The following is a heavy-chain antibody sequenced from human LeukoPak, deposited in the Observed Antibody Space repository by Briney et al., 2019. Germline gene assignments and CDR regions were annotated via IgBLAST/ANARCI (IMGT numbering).Heavy chain of an antibody. CDR3: ARTGDIVVVPAAMGPFWFDP. D-gene: IGHD2-2*01. V-gene: IGHV1-2*02. J-gene: IGHJ5*02. Sequence: ASVKVSCKASGYTFTGYYMHWVRQAPGQGLEWMGWINPNGGGTNYAQKFQGRVTMTRDTSISTAYMELSRLRSDDTAVYYCARTGDIVVVPAAMGPFWFDPWGQGTLVTVSS. CDR2: INPNGGGT. CDR1: GYTFTGYY.